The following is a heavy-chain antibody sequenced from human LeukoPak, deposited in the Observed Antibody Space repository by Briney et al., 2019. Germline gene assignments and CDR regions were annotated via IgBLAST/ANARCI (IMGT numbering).Heavy chain of an antibody. CDR3: AKAGVLLWFGEPPPRFDY. CDR1: GFTFSSYG. J-gene: IGHJ4*02. V-gene: IGHV3-30*02. Sequence: PGGSLRLSCAASGFTFSSYGMHWVRQAPGKGLEWVAFIRYDGSNKHYADSVKGRFTISRDNSKNTLYLQMNSLRAEDTAVYYCAKAGVLLWFGEPPPRFDYWGQGTLVTVSS. D-gene: IGHD3-10*01. CDR2: IRYDGSNK.